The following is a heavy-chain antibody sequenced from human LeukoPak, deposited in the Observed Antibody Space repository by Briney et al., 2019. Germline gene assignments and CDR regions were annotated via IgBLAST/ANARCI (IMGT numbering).Heavy chain of an antibody. V-gene: IGHV6-1*01. CDR3: AREVFKYGRFYFDY. CDR1: GDSVSSNTGA. CDR2: TYYRSKWSN. Sequence: SQTLSLTCGISGDSVSSNTGAWNWIRQSPSRGLEWLGKTYYRSKWSNDYAVSVKDRITINPDTSKDQFSLQLNSVTPEDTAVYYCAREVFKYGRFYFDYWGQGTPVTVSS. D-gene: IGHD1-14*01. J-gene: IGHJ4*02.